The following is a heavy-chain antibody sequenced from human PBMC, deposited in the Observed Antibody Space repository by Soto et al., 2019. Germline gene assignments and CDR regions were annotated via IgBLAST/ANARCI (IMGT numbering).Heavy chain of an antibody. Sequence: SETLSLTCTVSGGSISSYYWSWIRQPPGKGLEWIGYIYYSGSTNYNPSLRSRVTISADTSKNQFSLTLTSVTAADTAIYYCARGSTTEKVDSWGQGIQVTVSS. CDR3: ARGSTTEKVDS. CDR1: GGSISSYY. J-gene: IGHJ4*02. V-gene: IGHV4-59*08. CDR2: IYYSGST.